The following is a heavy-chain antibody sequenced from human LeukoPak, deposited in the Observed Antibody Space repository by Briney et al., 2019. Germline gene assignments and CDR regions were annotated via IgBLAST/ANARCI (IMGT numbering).Heavy chain of an antibody. CDR2: IYHSGST. V-gene: IGHV4-59*08. CDR3: ARQDIVVVVAATPDDYYYYMDV. Sequence: SETLSLTCTVSGGSISSYYWSWIRQPPGKGLEWIGSIYHSGSTYYNPSLKSRVTISVDTSKNQFSLKLSSVTAADTAVYYCARQDIVVVVAATPDDYYYYMDVWGKGTTVTVSS. CDR1: GGSISSYY. J-gene: IGHJ6*03. D-gene: IGHD2-15*01.